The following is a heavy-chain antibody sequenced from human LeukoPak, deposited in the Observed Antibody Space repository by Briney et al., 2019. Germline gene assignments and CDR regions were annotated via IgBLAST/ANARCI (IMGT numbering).Heavy chain of an antibody. CDR2: TYSGGTT. Sequence: GALRLSCAASGFTVSSNYMSWVRQAPGKGLEWVSVTYSGGTTYYADSVKGRFTISRDNSKNTLYLQMNGLRAEDTAVYYCARARGSMYFDYWGQGTLVTVSS. CDR3: ARARGSMYFDY. V-gene: IGHV3-53*01. CDR1: GFTVSSNY. D-gene: IGHD6-6*01. J-gene: IGHJ4*02.